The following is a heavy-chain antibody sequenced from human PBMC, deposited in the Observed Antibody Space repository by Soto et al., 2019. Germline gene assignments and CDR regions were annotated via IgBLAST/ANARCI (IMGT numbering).Heavy chain of an antibody. CDR1: GGSISSYY. J-gene: IGHJ4*02. Sequence: SETLSLTCTVSGGSISSYYWSWIRQPPGKGLEWIGYIYYSGSTNYNPSLKSRVTISVDTSKNQFSLKLSSVTAADTAVYYCARASTVVTHWGQGTLVTVSS. CDR2: IYYSGST. V-gene: IGHV4-59*01. D-gene: IGHD4-17*01. CDR3: ARASTVVTH.